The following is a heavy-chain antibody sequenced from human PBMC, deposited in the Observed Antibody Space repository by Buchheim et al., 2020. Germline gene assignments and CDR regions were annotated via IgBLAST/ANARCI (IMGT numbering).Heavy chain of an antibody. Sequence: QVQLVQSGAEVKKPGASVKVSCKVSGYTLTELSMHWVRQAPGKGLEWMGGFDSEDGETIYAQKFQGRVTMTEDTSTDTAYMELSSLRSEDTAVYYCATAAEGVAAAGRTSNYYYGMDVWGQGTT. J-gene: IGHJ6*02. CDR2: FDSEDGET. V-gene: IGHV1-24*01. CDR3: ATAAEGVAAAGRTSNYYYGMDV. D-gene: IGHD6-13*01. CDR1: GYTLTELS.